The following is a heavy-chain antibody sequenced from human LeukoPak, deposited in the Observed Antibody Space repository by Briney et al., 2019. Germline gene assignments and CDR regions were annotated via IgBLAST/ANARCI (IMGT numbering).Heavy chain of an antibody. J-gene: IGHJ4*02. CDR3: TRDPDYGDPD. CDR1: APSFSVHY. CDR2: ITSSGRST. Sequence: GGSLRLSCTASAPSFSVHYMTWKRQAPGKGLEWISYITSSGRSTDYADSVKGRFIISRENAMNSLFLQMSSLRVANTAVYYCTRDPDYGDPDWGQGTLVTVSS. D-gene: IGHD2-21*01. V-gene: IGHV3-11*01.